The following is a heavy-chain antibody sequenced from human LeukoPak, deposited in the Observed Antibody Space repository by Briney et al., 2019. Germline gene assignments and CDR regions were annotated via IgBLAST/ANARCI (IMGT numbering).Heavy chain of an antibody. CDR2: ITPIFGTA. CDR1: GGTFSSYA. V-gene: IGHV1-69*13. J-gene: IGHJ6*02. Sequence: SVKVSCKASGGTFSSYAISWVRQAPGQGLEWMGGITPIFGTANYAQKFQGRVTITADESTSTAYMELSSLRSEDTAVYYCARVGYYGSGSYYIGQYYYGMDVWGQGTTVTVSS. CDR3: ARVGYYGSGSYYIGQYYYGMDV. D-gene: IGHD3-10*01.